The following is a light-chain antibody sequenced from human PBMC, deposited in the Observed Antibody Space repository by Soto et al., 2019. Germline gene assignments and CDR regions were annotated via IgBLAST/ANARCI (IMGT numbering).Light chain of an antibody. CDR2: GAS. J-gene: IGKJ1*01. V-gene: IGKV3-15*01. Sequence: EIVMTQSPATLSVSPGERATLSCRASQSVSSNLAWYQQKPGQAPRLLIYGASTSATGIPARFSGSGSGTEFTLTISSLQSEDFAVYYWQQYNNWPPGRTFGQGTKVEIK. CDR3: QQYNNWPPGRT. CDR1: QSVSSN.